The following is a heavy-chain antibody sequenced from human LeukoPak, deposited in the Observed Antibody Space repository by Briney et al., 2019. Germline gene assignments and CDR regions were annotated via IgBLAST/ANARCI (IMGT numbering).Heavy chain of an antibody. D-gene: IGHD3-22*01. Sequence: GGSLRLSFAASGCTFSSHARSWVRQAPGKGLEWVAASSGRGGSTYYADSVKGRFTISRATSNNTLYLQMNSLRAEDTAVYYCAKYYYDSSGYYRFSDFWGQGTLVTVSS. CDR2: SSGRGGST. J-gene: IGHJ4*02. CDR3: AKYYYDSSGYYRFSDF. V-gene: IGHV3-23*01. CDR1: GCTFSSHA.